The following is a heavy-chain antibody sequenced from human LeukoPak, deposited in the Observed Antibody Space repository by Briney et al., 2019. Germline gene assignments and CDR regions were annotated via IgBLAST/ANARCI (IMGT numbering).Heavy chain of an antibody. D-gene: IGHD6-13*01. CDR1: RFTFSSYG. CDR2: IWYDGSNK. J-gene: IGHJ4*02. V-gene: IGHV3-33*06. Sequence: PGRSLRLSCAPSRFTFSSYGMHWVRQAPGKGLEWVAVIWYDGSNKYYADSVKGRFTISRDNSKNTLYLQMNSLRAEDTAVYYCAKDRGYSSSWYGLDYWGQGTLVTVSS. CDR3: AKDRGYSSSWYGLDY.